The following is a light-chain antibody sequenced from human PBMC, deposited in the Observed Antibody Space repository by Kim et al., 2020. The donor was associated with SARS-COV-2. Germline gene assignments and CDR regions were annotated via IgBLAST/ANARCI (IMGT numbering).Light chain of an antibody. V-gene: IGLV1-47*01. CDR1: SSNIGSNY. J-gene: IGLJ3*02. CDR2: RNN. Sequence: QRVTISCSGSSSNIGSNYVYSYQQLPGTAPKLLIYRNNQRPSGVPDRFSGSTSGTSASLAIRGLRSEDEADYYGASCDDSLSGLWVFGGGTQLTVL. CDR3: ASCDDSLSGLWV.